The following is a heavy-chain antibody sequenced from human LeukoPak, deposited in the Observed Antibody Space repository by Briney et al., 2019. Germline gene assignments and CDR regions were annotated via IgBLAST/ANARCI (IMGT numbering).Heavy chain of an antibody. D-gene: IGHD3-10*01. CDR3: TTSRHPYYYGSGEYYFDY. J-gene: IGHJ4*02. V-gene: IGHV3-15*01. CDR2: IKSKTDGGTT. CDR1: GFTFSNAW. Sequence: GGSLRLSCAASGFTFSNAWMSWVRQAPGKGLEWVGRIKSKTDGGTTDYAAPVKGRFTISRDDSKNTLYLQMNSLKTEDTAVYYCTTSRHPYYYGSGEYYFDYWGQGTLVTVSS.